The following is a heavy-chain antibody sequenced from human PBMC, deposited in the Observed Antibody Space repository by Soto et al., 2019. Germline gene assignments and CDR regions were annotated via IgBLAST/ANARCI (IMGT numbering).Heavy chain of an antibody. J-gene: IGHJ4*02. D-gene: IGHD5-12*01. V-gene: IGHV3-53*01. CDR3: HGYGY. Sequence: EVPLVESGGGLIQPGGSLRLSCVVSGFTVSSSNYMSWVRQAPGKGLEWVSVIYTGGTTYYADSVKGRFTISRDKCKNTLYLQMNSLRAEDTAVYYGHGYGYWGQGTLVTVSS. CDR1: GFTVSSSNY. CDR2: IYTGGTT.